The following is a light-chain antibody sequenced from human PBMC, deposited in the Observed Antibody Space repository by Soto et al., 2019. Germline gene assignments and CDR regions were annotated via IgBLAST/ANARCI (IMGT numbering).Light chain of an antibody. V-gene: IGKV1-13*02. Sequence: AIQLTQSPSSLSASVGDRVTITCRASQGISSALAWYQQKPGKAPKLLIYDASSLESGVPSRFSGSGSGTDFTLTISSLHPEDFATYYCQQLNSYPLTFGGGTKVDIK. CDR3: QQLNSYPLT. CDR2: DAS. CDR1: QGISSA. J-gene: IGKJ4*01.